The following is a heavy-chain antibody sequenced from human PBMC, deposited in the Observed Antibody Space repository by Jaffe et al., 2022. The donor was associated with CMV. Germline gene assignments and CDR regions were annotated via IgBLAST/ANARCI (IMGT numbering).Heavy chain of an antibody. Sequence: QVQLVESGGGVVQPGRSLRLSCAASGFTFSSYGMHWVRQAPGKGLEWVAVISYDGSNKYYADSVKGRFTISRDNSKNTLYLQMNSLRAEDTAVYYCAKDGGSTGTHRKYYYYYGMDVWGQGTTVTVSS. V-gene: IGHV3-30*18. J-gene: IGHJ6*02. CDR3: AKDGGSTGTHRKYYYYYGMDV. CDR1: GFTFSSYG. D-gene: IGHD1-1*01. CDR2: ISYDGSNK.